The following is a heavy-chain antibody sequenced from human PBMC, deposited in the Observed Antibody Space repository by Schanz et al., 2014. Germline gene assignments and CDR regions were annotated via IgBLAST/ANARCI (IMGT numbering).Heavy chain of an antibody. CDR1: GFTFSSYG. Sequence: QVQLVESGGGVVQPGRSLRLSCAVSGFTFSSYGMHWVRQAPGKGLEWVALISYDGSNKHYADSVKGRFTISRDNSRNTLYLQMDGLRAEDTAVYYCAKPPPGYMISWYTYYFVSWGQGTLVTVSS. J-gene: IGHJ4*02. V-gene: IGHV3-30*18. D-gene: IGHD6-13*01. CDR2: ISYDGSNK. CDR3: AKPPPGYMISWYTYYFVS.